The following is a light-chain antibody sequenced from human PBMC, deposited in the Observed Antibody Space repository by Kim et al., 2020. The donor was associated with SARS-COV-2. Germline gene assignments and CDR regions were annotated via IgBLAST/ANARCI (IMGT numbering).Light chain of an antibody. CDR1: SGHSIYT. V-gene: IGLV4-69*01. J-gene: IGLJ3*02. CDR3: QTWGTGIQV. Sequence: QPVLTQSPSASASLGASVKLTCTLSSGHSIYTIAWHQQQPEKGPRYLMKLNSDGSHAKGDGIPDRFSGSSSGAERYLTISSLQSEDEADYHCQTWGTGIQVFGGGTKVTVL. CDR2: LNSDGSH.